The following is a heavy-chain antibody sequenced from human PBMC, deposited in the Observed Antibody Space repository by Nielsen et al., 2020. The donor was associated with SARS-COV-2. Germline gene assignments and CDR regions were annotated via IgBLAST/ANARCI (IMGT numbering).Heavy chain of an antibody. J-gene: IGHJ4*02. V-gene: IGHV3-9*01. CDR3: ARGKWPTTLYYFDF. Sequence: GGSLRLSCAASGFTFDDYAMHWVRQAPGKGLEWVSGISWNSGSIGYADSVKGRFTISRDNAKNSLYLQMNSLRAEDTALYYCARGKWPTTLYYFDFWGQGTLVTVSS. CDR2: ISWNSGSI. CDR1: GFTFDDYA. D-gene: IGHD2/OR15-2a*01.